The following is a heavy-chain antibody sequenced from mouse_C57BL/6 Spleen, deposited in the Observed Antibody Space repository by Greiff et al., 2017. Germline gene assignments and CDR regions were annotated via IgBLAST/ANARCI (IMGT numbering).Heavy chain of an antibody. CDR2: ISSGGDYI. Sequence: EVQLVESGEGLVKPGGSLKLSCAASGFTFSSYAMSWVRQTPEKRLEWVAYISSGGDYIYYADTVKGRFTISRDSARNTLYLQMSSLKSEDTAMYYCTRAPFQGAMDYWGQGTSVTVSS. CDR3: TRAPFQGAMDY. V-gene: IGHV5-9-1*02. J-gene: IGHJ4*01. CDR1: GFTFSSYA.